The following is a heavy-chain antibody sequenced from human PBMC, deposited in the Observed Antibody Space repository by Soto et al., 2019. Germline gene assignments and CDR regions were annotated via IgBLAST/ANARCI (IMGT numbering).Heavy chain of an antibody. D-gene: IGHD3-22*01. CDR3: AKVNTMILLWGFDY. J-gene: IGHJ4*02. Sequence: EVQLLESGGGLVQPGGSLRLSCAASGVPFSSYAMSWVRQAPGKGLEWVSAISGSGGSTYYADSVKGRFTISRDTSKNTLYLQMNSLRAEDTAVYYCAKVNTMILLWGFDYWGQGTLVTVSS. CDR1: GVPFSSYA. V-gene: IGHV3-23*01. CDR2: ISGSGGST.